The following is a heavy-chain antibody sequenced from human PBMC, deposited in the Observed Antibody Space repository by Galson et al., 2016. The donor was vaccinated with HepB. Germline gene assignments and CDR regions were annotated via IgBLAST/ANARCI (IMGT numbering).Heavy chain of an antibody. CDR2: FDPEVGDT. CDR1: GYTLSDLS. CDR3: ASASQHSFVDY. D-gene: IGHD5-18*01. Sequence: SVKVSCKVSGYTLSDLSMHWVRQAPGKGFEWMGGFDPEVGDTVYAQKFQGRVTMTEDTSTDTAYMALSSLGSEDTAIYYCASASQHSFVDYWGQGTLVTVSS. J-gene: IGHJ4*02. V-gene: IGHV1-24*01.